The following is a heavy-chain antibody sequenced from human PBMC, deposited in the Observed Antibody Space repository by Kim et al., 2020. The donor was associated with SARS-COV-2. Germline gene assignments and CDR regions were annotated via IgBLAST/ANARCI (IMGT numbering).Heavy chain of an antibody. Sequence: SETLSLTCTVSGGSIISDDYYWSWIRQPPGKGLEWIVYIHHSGSTYYNPSLRSRLSISADKSSNQFSLYLTSVTAADTSVYYCARDNTGYARVVYWGQGTLVTVSP. D-gene: IGHD3-9*01. J-gene: IGHJ4*02. CDR3: ARDNTGYARVVY. CDR2: IHHSGST. V-gene: IGHV4-30-4*01. CDR1: GGSIISDDYY.